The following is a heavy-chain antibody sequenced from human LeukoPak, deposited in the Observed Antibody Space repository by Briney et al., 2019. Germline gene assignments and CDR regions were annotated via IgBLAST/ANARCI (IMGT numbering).Heavy chain of an antibody. D-gene: IGHD5-24*01. V-gene: IGHV3-7*03. CDR1: GFTLSTYW. J-gene: IGHJ4*02. CDR3: ARAVTSTDGY. Sequence: GGSLTLSCAASGFTLSTYWWNWVRQPPGKGLEWVASLNHDGSKKYNLYSLRGGFTISRDNAQKSLYLERKSLSATDPAVYYCARAVTSTDGYWGQGTLVTVSS. CDR2: LNHDGSKK.